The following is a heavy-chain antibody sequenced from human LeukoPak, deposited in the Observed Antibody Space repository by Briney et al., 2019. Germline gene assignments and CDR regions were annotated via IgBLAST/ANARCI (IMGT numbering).Heavy chain of an antibody. J-gene: IGHJ4*02. CDR3: ARVSSLAVAGFFDY. CDR2: IKQDGSEK. D-gene: IGHD6-19*01. Sequence: GGSLRLSCAAPGFTFSSYWMNWVRQAPGKGLEWVANIKQDGSEKDYVDSVKGRFTISGDNAKNSLYLQMNSLRAEDTAVYYCARVSSLAVAGFFDYWGQGILVTVSS. V-gene: IGHV3-7*01. CDR1: GFTFSSYW.